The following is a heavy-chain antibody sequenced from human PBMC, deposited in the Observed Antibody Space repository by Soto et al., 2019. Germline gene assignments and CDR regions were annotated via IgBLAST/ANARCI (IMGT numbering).Heavy chain of an antibody. J-gene: IGHJ2*01. CDR3: ARGRRDLSWNWYFDL. D-gene: IGHD6-13*01. CDR1: GGTFSSYA. Sequence: QVQLVQSGAEVKKPGSSVKVSCKASGGTFSSYAISWVRQAPGQGLEWMGGIIPIFGTANYAQKFQGRVTLTADESTSTAYIELSSLRSEHTAVYYCARGRRDLSWNWYFDLWGRGTLVTVSS. CDR2: IIPIFGTA. V-gene: IGHV1-69*12.